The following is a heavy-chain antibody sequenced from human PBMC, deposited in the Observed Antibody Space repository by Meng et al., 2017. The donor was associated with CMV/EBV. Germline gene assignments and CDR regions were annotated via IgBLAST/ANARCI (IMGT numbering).Heavy chain of an antibody. CDR1: GFTFSSYW. D-gene: IGHD2-2*01. CDR3: ARGKGVVVPAAIPRRYYYYGMDV. V-gene: IGHV3-74*01. J-gene: IGHJ6*02. Sequence: GESLKISCAASGFTFSSYWMHWVRQAPGKGLVWVSRINSDGSSTSYADSVKGRFTISRDNAKNTLYLQMNSLRAEDTAVYYCARGKGVVVPAAIPRRYYYYGMDVWGQGTTVTVSS. CDR2: INSDGSST.